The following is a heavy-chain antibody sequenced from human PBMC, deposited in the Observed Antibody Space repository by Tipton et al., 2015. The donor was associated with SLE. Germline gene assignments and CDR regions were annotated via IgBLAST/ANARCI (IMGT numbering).Heavy chain of an antibody. CDR3: ARGTHCGGDCYYGY. J-gene: IGHJ4*02. V-gene: IGHV4-39*07. CDR2: IYYSGST. D-gene: IGHD2-21*01. Sequence: LSLTCTVSGGSISSSSYYWGWIRQPPGEGLEWIGSIYYSGSTYYNPSLKSRVTISVDTSKNQFSLKLSSVTAAETAVYYCARGTHCGGDCYYGYWGQGTLATVSS. CDR1: GGSISSSSYY.